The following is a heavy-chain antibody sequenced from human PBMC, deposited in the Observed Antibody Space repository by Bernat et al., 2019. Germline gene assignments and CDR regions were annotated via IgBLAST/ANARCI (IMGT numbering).Heavy chain of an antibody. Sequence: QLQLQESGPGLVKPSETLSLTCTVSGDSISSSRYYWGWIRQPPGKGLEWIGSIYYSGSTYYNPSLKSRVTISVDTSKNHFSLKLGSVSAADTAIYNCARQRAGSYYFDAFDIWGQGTMVTVSS. CDR1: GDSISSSRYY. D-gene: IGHD1-26*01. V-gene: IGHV4-39*01. CDR3: ARQRAGSYYFDAFDI. CDR2: IYYSGST. J-gene: IGHJ3*02.